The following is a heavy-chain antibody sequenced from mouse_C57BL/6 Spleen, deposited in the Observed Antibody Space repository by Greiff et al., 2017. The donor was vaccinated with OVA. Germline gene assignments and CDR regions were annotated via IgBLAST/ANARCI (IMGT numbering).Heavy chain of an antibody. CDR3: ARPYYGYSAWFAY. CDR2: ISGGGGNT. D-gene: IGHD2-9*01. CDR1: GFTFSSYT. Sequence: EVKLVESGGGLVKPGGSLKLSCAASGFTFSSYTMSWVRQTPEKRLEWVATISGGGGNTYYPDSVKGRFTISRDNAKNTLYLQMSSLRSEDTALYYCARPYYGYSAWFAYWGQGTLVTVSA. J-gene: IGHJ3*01. V-gene: IGHV5-9*01.